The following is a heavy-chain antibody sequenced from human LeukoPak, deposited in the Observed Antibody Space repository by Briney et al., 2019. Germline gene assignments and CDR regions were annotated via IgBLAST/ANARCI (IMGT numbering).Heavy chain of an antibody. D-gene: IGHD3-10*01. V-gene: IGHV3-30*02. CDR2: IRYDGSNK. CDR3: AKDSLKWGSGTDDAFDI. CDR1: GFTSSSYG. J-gene: IGHJ3*02. Sequence: PGGSLRLSCAASGFTSSSYGMHWVRQAPGKGLEWVAFIRYDGSNKYYADSVKGRFTISRDNSKNTLYLQMNSLRAEDTAVYYCAKDSLKWGSGTDDAFDIWGQGTMVTVSS.